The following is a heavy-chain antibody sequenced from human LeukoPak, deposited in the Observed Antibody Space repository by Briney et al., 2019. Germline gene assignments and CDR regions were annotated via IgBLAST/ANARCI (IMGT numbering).Heavy chain of an antibody. CDR1: GYTFTSYD. Sequence: ASVKVSCKASGYTFTSYDINWVRQATGQGLEWMGWMNPNSGNTGYAQKFQGRVTMTRNTSISTAYMELSSLRSEDTAVYYCARRGALEWPQDDAFDIWGQGTMVTVSS. CDR2: MNPNSGNT. V-gene: IGHV1-8*01. J-gene: IGHJ3*02. D-gene: IGHD3-3*01. CDR3: ARRGALEWPQDDAFDI.